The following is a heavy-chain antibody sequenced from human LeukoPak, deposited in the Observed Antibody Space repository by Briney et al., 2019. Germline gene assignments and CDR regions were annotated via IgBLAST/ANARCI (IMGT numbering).Heavy chain of an antibody. J-gene: IGHJ4*02. CDR3: ARVGTSGSYYNIFDY. Sequence: SSETLSLTCTVSGGSISSYYWSWIRQPPGKGLEWLGYIYYSGSTNYNPSLKSRVTISVDTSKNQFSLRLSSVTAADTAVYYCARVGTSGSYYNIFDYWGQGTLVTVSS. CDR1: GGSISSYY. CDR2: IYYSGST. D-gene: IGHD3-10*01. V-gene: IGHV4-59*01.